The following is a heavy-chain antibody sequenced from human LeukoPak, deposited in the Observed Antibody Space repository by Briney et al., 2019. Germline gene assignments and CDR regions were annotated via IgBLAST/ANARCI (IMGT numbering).Heavy chain of an antibody. CDR3: ARGTLWPGSFDI. D-gene: IGHD5-18*01. CDR2: SHYSGRT. J-gene: IGHJ3*02. V-gene: IGHV4-59*12. CDR1: GASIKSYS. Sequence: SETLSLTCTVSGASIKSYSWNWIRQPPGKGLEWIGYSHYSGRTNYNPSLKSRVTISVDTSKNQFSLKLSSVTAADTAVYYCARGTLWPGSFDIWGQGTMVTVSS.